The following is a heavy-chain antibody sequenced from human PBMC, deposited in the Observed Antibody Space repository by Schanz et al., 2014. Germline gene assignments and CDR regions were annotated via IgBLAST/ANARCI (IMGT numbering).Heavy chain of an antibody. V-gene: IGHV3-66*01. J-gene: IGHJ4*02. CDR3: VREVGAAAGLAWGLDY. CDR2: MYINSGST. CDR1: GFTVTSYY. D-gene: IGHD6-13*01. Sequence: EVQLVESGGGLVQPGGSLRLSCAASGFTVTSYYMSWVRQAPGKGLEWISSMYINSGSTQYADSVKGRFIISRDSSKNTLFLQMNSLRAEDTAVYYCVREVGAAAGLAWGLDYWGRGTLVTVSS.